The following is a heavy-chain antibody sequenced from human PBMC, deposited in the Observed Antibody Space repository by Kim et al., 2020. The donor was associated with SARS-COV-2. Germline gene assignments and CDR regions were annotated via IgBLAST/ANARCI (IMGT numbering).Heavy chain of an antibody. CDR3: ARGTFQQGFDP. J-gene: IGHJ5*02. Sequence: GGSLRLSCEASGFTFSNYWMNWVRQGPGKGLVWVSRINSDGGDTHYADSVKGRFTISRDNAENTLHLQLNSLGVEDTAIYYCARGTFQQGFDPWGQGTLVNVYS. CDR2: INSDGGDT. CDR1: GFTFSNYW. V-gene: IGHV3-74*01.